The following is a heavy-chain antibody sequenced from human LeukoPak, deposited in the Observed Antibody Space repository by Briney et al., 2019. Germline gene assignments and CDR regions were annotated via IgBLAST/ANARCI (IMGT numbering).Heavy chain of an antibody. J-gene: IGHJ2*01. V-gene: IGHV3-53*01. Sequence: PGGSLRLSCAASGITFSSKYMSWVRQAPGKGLEWVSVMESGGSTYYADSVKGRFTISRDNSKNTLYIQMNRLRVEDTAVYYCARDGGAGWYFDLWGRGTLVTVSS. CDR1: GITFSSKY. CDR2: MESGGST. D-gene: IGHD3-16*01. CDR3: ARDGGAGWYFDL.